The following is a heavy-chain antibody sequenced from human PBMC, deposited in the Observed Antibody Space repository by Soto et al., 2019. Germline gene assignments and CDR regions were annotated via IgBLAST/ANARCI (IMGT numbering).Heavy chain of an antibody. D-gene: IGHD3-3*01. V-gene: IGHV3-21*01. J-gene: IGHJ4*01. CDR2: ISSSSSYI. Sequence: EVQLVESGGGLVKPGGSLRLSCAASGFTFSSYSMNWVRQAPGKGLEWVSSISSSSSYIYYAYSVKGRFTISRDNAKNSRYLQMKCLRAEDTAVYYCARVGGVVTAADSDYWGQGTLFTVSS. CDR1: GFTFSSYS. CDR3: ARVGGVVTAADSDY.